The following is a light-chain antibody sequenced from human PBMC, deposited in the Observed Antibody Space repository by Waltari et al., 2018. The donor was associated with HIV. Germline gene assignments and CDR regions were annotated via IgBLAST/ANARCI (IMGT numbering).Light chain of an antibody. J-gene: IGLJ1*01. CDR2: DVS. CDR3: CSYAGSSTYV. Sequence: QSALTQPASVSGSPGQSLTISCTGTSSAVGGYNYVSWYQQHPGKAPKLMIYDVSKRPSGVSNRFSGSKSGNTASLTISGLQAEDEADYYCCSYAGSSTYVFGTGTKVTVL. V-gene: IGLV2-23*02. CDR1: SSAVGGYNY.